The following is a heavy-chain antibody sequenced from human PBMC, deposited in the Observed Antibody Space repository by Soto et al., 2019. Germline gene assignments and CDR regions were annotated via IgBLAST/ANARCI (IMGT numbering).Heavy chain of an antibody. D-gene: IGHD3-22*01. CDR1: GGSISSYY. CDR3: ARDRRGYYDPEQGFDY. CDR2: IYYSGST. Sequence: SETLSLTCTVSGGSISSYYWSWIRQPPGKGLEWIGYIYYSGSTNYNPSLKSRVTISVDTSKNQFSLKLSSVTAADTAVYYCARDRRGYYDPEQGFDYWGQGTLVTVSS. V-gene: IGHV4-59*01. J-gene: IGHJ4*02.